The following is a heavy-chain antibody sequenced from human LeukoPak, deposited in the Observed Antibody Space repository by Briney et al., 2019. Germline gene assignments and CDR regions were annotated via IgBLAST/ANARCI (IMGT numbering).Heavy chain of an antibody. CDR2: IYYSGST. CDR3: ARLSLEWLLDY. Sequence: PSETLSLTCTVSGGSISSSSYYWSWIRQPPGKGLEWIGYIYYSGSTNYNPSLKSRVTISVDTSKNQFSLKLSSVTAADTAVYYCARLSLEWLLDYWGQGTLVTVSS. CDR1: GGSISSSSYY. J-gene: IGHJ4*02. D-gene: IGHD3-3*01. V-gene: IGHV4-61*05.